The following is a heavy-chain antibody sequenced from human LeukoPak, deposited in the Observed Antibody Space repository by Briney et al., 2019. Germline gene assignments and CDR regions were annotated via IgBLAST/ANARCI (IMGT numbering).Heavy chain of an antibody. CDR1: GFTFSSYA. J-gene: IGHJ4*02. Sequence: PGGSLRLSCAASGFTFSSYAMSWVRQAPGKGLEWVSAISGSGGSTYYADSVKGRFTISRDNSKNSLYLQMNSLRAEDTAVYYCATRGYSYGTLDYWGQGTLVTVSS. D-gene: IGHD5-18*01. V-gene: IGHV3-23*01. CDR3: ATRGYSYGTLDY. CDR2: ISGSGGST.